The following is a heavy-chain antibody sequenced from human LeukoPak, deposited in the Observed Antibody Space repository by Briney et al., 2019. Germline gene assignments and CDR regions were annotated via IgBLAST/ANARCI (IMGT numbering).Heavy chain of an antibody. J-gene: IGHJ4*02. V-gene: IGHV1-46*01. CDR2: INPSGGST. Sequence: GASVKVSCKASGYTFTSYYMHWVRQAPGQGLEWMGIINPSGGSTSYAQKLQGRVTMTRDMSTRTVYMELSSLRSQDTALYYCARGSGLVVSGGWYYFDYWGQGTLVTVSS. CDR3: ARGSGLVVSGGWYYFDY. CDR1: GYTFTSYY. D-gene: IGHD2-15*01.